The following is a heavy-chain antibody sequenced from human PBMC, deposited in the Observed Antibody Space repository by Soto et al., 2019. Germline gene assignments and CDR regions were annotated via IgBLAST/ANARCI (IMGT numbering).Heavy chain of an antibody. D-gene: IGHD5-12*01. CDR3: ARELLRGYDLTLSHGMDV. J-gene: IGHJ6*02. Sequence: GGSLRLSCAASGFTFSSYSMNWVRQAPGKGLEWVSSISSSSSYIYYADSVKGRFTISRDNAKNSLYLQMNSLRAEDTAVYYCARELLRGYDLTLSHGMDVWGQGTTVTVSS. V-gene: IGHV3-21*04. CDR1: GFTFSSYS. CDR2: ISSSSSYI.